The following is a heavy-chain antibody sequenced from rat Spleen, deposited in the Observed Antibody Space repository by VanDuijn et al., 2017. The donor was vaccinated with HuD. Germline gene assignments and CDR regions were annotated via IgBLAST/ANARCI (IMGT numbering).Heavy chain of an antibody. Sequence: EVQLVESGGGLVQPGGSLKLSCSASGFTFSDYYMAWVRQAPTKGLEWVATITYDGSGTYYPDSVRGRFTISRNNAKNTLFLQMDSLRSEDTATYYCVKDRGEYNNLFDYWGQGVMVTVSS. V-gene: IGHV5-7*01. CDR1: GFTFSDYY. CDR2: ITYDGSGT. J-gene: IGHJ2*01. CDR3: VKDRGEYNNLFDY. D-gene: IGHD1-10*01.